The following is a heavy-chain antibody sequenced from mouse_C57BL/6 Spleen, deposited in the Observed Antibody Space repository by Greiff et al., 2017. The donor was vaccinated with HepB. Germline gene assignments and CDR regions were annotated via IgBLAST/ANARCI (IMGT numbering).Heavy chain of an antibody. CDR1: GYTFTSYG. D-gene: IGHD2-14*01. V-gene: IGHV1-81*01. CDR3: ARSRYPWTGYFDV. J-gene: IGHJ1*03. Sequence: QVQLQQSGAELARPGASVKLSCKASGYTFTSYGISWVKQRTGQGLEWIGEIYPRSGNTYYNEKFKGKATLTADKSSSTAYMELISLTSEDSAVYFCARSRYPWTGYFDVWGTGTTVTVSS. CDR2: IYPRSGNT.